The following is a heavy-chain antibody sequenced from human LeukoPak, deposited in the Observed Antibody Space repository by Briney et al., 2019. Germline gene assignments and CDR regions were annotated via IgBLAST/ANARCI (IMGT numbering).Heavy chain of an antibody. CDR1: GFTFSSCV. V-gene: IGHV3-33*01. Sequence: GGSLRLSCAASGFTFSSCVMHWVRQAPGKGLEWVAATWSDGNNKYYADSVKGRFTISRDNSKDTLYLQMSSLRAEDSAVYYCARGSYGMDVWGQGTTVTVSS. CDR2: TWSDGNNK. CDR3: ARGSYGMDV. J-gene: IGHJ6*02.